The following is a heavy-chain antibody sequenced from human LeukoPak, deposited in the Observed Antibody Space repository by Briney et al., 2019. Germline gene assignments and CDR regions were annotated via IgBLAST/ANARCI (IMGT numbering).Heavy chain of an antibody. D-gene: IGHD3-10*01. J-gene: IGHJ5*02. Sequence: GESLKISCKGDGYTFTNYWIVWVRQMPGKGLGWMGVIYYDDSETQYNPSFQGQVTISVDKSISTVYLQWSALEASDSAIYYCARLGRKIVRGVSLKRSGTHWFDPWGQGTLVTVSS. CDR2: IYYDDSET. CDR1: GYTFTNYW. CDR3: ARLGRKIVRGVSLKRSGTHWFDP. V-gene: IGHV5-51*01.